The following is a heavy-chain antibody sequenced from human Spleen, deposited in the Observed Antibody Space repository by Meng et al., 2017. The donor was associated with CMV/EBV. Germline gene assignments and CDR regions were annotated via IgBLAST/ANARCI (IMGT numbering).Heavy chain of an antibody. Sequence: LSCAVSGFTFSSYWMNWLRQAPGKGPEWVADINQDGSMKFYVDSVQGRFTISRDNAQNSLYLQMNSLRAEDTAVYYCARDQKDGSAIYWGQGTLVTVSS. CDR3: ARDQKDGSAIY. J-gene: IGHJ4*02. CDR2: INQDGSMK. CDR1: GFTFSSYW. V-gene: IGHV3-7*01. D-gene: IGHD3-10*01.